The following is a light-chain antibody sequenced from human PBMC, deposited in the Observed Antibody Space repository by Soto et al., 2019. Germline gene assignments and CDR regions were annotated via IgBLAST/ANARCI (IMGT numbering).Light chain of an antibody. CDR2: SNN. CDR3: AEWDDSLNGW. CDR1: SSNIGSNT. V-gene: IGLV1-44*01. J-gene: IGLJ1*01. Sequence: QSVLTQPPSASGTPGQRVTISCSGSSSNIGSNTVNWYQQLPGTAPKLLIYSNNQRPSGVPDRFSGSKSGTSASLAISGLQSEDEADYYCAEWDDSLNGWFGTGTKVTVL.